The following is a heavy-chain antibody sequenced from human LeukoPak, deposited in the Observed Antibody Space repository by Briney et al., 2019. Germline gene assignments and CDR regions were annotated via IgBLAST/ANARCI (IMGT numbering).Heavy chain of an antibody. CDR1: GFTFSSYG. CDR3: ARDALSGGFLEWFFDY. CDR2: IWYDGSNK. J-gene: IGHJ4*02. V-gene: IGHV3-33*01. D-gene: IGHD3-3*01. Sequence: GGSLRLSCAASGFTFSSYGMHWVRQAPGKGLEWVAVIWYDGSNKYYADSVKGRFTISRDNSKNTLYLQMNSLRAEDTAVYYCARDALSGGFLEWFFDYWGQGTLVTVSS.